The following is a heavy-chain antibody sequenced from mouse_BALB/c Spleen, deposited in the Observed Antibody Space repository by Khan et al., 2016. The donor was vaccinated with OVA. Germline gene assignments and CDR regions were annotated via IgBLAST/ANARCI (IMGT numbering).Heavy chain of an antibody. CDR2: INSDGDYT. D-gene: IGHD1-1*01. V-gene: IGHV5-9-3*01. CDR3: ATSYFYGYYFDY. CDR1: GFIFSTFA. Sequence: EVQLVESGGGLVKPGGSLKLSCAASGFIFSTFAMSWVRQTPEMRLEWVTTINSDGDYTYYPDSVTGRFTISRDNPKNTLFLQMTSLMSEDTARYYCATSYFYGYYFDYWGPGTTLTVSS. J-gene: IGHJ2*01.